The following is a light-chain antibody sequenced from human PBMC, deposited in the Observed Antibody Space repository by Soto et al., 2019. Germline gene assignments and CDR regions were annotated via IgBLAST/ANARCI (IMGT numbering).Light chain of an antibody. CDR3: QQYNNWPPRM. Sequence: EIVMTQSPATLSVSPGERATLSCRASQSVSSNLAWYQQKPGQTPRLLIYGASSRATGIPARFSGSGSGTEFTLTISSLQSEDFAVYYCQQYNNWPPRMFDQGTKVEIK. CDR1: QSVSSN. CDR2: GAS. J-gene: IGKJ1*01. V-gene: IGKV3-15*01.